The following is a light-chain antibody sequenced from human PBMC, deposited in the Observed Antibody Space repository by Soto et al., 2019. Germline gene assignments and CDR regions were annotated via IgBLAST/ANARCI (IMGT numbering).Light chain of an antibody. CDR1: SSDVGGYKY. Sequence: SVLNQPASVSGSPGQSITISCTGTSSDVGGYKYVSWYQQHPGEAPKLMIYDVSNRPSGVSNRFSGSKSGNTASLTISGLQAEDEADYYCSSYTSSSTRVFGTGTKVTVL. CDR2: DVS. J-gene: IGLJ1*01. CDR3: SSYTSSSTRV. V-gene: IGLV2-14*01.